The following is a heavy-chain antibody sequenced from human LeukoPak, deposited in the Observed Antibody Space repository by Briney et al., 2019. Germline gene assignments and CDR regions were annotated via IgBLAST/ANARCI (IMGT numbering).Heavy chain of an antibody. D-gene: IGHD1-26*01. CDR2: IYYNGNT. CDR3: ARLHSGSYFPYWYFDL. V-gene: IGHV4-59*01. J-gene: IGHJ2*01. Sequence: PSETLSLTCTVSGGSISSYYWSWIRQPPGKGLEWIGYIYYNGNTNYNPSLKSRVTISVDTPKSQFSLNLSSVTAADTAVYYCARLHSGSYFPYWYFDLWGRGTLVTVSS. CDR1: GGSISSYY.